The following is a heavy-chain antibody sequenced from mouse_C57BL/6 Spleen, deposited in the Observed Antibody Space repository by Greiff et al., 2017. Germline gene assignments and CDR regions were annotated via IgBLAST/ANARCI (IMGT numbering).Heavy chain of an antibody. Sequence: EVQLQQSGGGLVKPGGSLKLSCAASGFTFSSYAMSWVRQTPEKRLEWVATISDGGSYTYYPDNVKGRFTISRDNAKNNLYLQMSHLKSEDTAMXYGARDPIYDGYYRYFDVWGTGTTVTVSS. CDR1: GFTFSSYA. CDR3: ARDPIYDGYYRYFDV. D-gene: IGHD2-3*01. J-gene: IGHJ1*03. CDR2: ISDGGSYT. V-gene: IGHV5-4*01.